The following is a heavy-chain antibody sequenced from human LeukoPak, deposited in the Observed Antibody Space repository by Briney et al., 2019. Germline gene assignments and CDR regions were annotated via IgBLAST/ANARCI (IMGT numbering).Heavy chain of an antibody. CDR2: ISYDGSNR. D-gene: IGHD3-22*01. Sequence: GGSLRLSCAASGFTFSSYGMHWVRQAPGKGLEWVAVISYDGSNRYYADSVKGRFTISRDNSKNTLYLQMNSLRSEDTAVYYCARDPPTGRVVPGDYWGQGTLVTVSS. J-gene: IGHJ4*02. V-gene: IGHV3-30*03. CDR1: GFTFSSYG. CDR3: ARDPPTGRVVPGDY.